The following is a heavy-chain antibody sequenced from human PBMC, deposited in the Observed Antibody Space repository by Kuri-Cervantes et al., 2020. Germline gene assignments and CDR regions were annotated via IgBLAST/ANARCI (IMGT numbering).Heavy chain of an antibody. CDR2: ISYDGSNK. D-gene: IGHD6-19*01. CDR1: GFTFSSYA. J-gene: IGHJ4*02. CDR3: AKGPGGSSSGWYVGID. V-gene: IGHV3-30-3*01. Sequence: GGSLRLSCAVSGFTFSSYAMHWVRQAPGKGLEWVAVISYDGSNKYYADSVKGRFTISRDNSKNTLYLQMNSLRAEDTAVYYCAKGPGGSSSGWYVGIDWGQGTLVTVSS.